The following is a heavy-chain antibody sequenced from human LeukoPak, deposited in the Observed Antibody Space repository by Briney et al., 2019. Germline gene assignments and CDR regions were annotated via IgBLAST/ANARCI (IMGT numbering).Heavy chain of an antibody. D-gene: IGHD2-15*01. J-gene: IGHJ6*03. V-gene: IGHV3-23*01. CDR3: AKDTTAWWYHRAYMNV. CDR2: ISGSGDKT. Sequence: GSLRLSCAASGFSLSTYALSWVRQAPGGGLEWVAAISGSGDKTYHADSAKGRFTISKDNSENRLSLQMDSLRAEDTAVYFCAKDTTAWWYHRAYMNVWGKGTTVTVSS. CDR1: GFSLSTYA.